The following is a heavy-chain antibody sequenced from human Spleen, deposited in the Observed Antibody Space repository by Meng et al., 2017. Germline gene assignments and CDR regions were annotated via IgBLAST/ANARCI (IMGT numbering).Heavy chain of an antibody. Sequence: SVKVSCKASGYTLTTYAINWLRQAPGQGLEWMGWIIPILGTANHAQKFQGRVTITADKSTSTAYMELSSLRSEDTAVYYCARDVTTVTTDYFDYWGQGTQVTVSS. J-gene: IGHJ4*02. CDR1: GYTLTTYA. D-gene: IGHD4-17*01. CDR2: IIPILGTA. V-gene: IGHV1-69*10. CDR3: ARDVTTVTTDYFDY.